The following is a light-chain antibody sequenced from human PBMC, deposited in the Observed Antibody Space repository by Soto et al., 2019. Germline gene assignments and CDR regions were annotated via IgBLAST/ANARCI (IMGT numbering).Light chain of an antibody. CDR2: CND. CDR3: AAWDDSLSGYV. V-gene: IGLV1-47*02. J-gene: IGLJ1*01. CDR1: SSNIGTNY. Sequence: QSVLTQPPSASGTPGQRVTISCSGSSSNIGTNYVYWYKQLPGTAPKLLIYCNDQRPSGVPDRLSGSKSGTSASLAISGLRSEDEADYYCAAWDDSLSGYVFGTGTKVTV.